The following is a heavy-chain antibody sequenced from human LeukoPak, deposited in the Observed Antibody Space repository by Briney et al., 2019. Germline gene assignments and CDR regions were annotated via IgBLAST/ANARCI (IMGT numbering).Heavy chain of an antibody. CDR1: GLTFGSYA. V-gene: IGHV3-23*01. CDR3: AKDGRFGELLFDPDAFDI. D-gene: IGHD3-10*01. CDR2: ISGSGGST. Sequence: GGSLRLSCAASGLTFGSYAMSWVREAPGKGLEWVSAISGSGGSTYYADSVKGRFTISRDNSKNTLYLQMNSLRAEDTAVYYCAKDGRFGELLFDPDAFDIWGQGTMVTVSS. J-gene: IGHJ3*02.